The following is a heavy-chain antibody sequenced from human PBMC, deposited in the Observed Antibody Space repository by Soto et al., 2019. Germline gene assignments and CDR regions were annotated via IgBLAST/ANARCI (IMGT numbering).Heavy chain of an antibody. CDR1: GGSFSGYY. Sequence: PSETLSLTCAVYGGSFSGYYWSWIRQPPGKGLEWIGEINHSGSTNYNPSLKSRVTISVDTSKNQFSLKLSSVTAADTAVYYCARAGLWWPRAYDYWGQGTLVTVSS. D-gene: IGHD5-12*01. J-gene: IGHJ4*02. CDR2: INHSGST. V-gene: IGHV4-34*01. CDR3: ARAGLWWPRAYDY.